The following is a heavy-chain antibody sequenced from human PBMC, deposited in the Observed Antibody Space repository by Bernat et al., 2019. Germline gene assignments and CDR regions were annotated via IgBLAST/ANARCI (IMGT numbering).Heavy chain of an antibody. V-gene: IGHV3-7*03. J-gene: IGHJ6*02. CDR2: IKQDGSEK. CDR1: GFTFSSYW. Sequence: EVQLVESGGGLVQPGGSLRLSCAASGFTFSSYWMSWVRQAPGKGLEWVANIKQDGSEKYYGDSVKGRFTISRDNAKNSLYLQMNSLRAEDTAVYYCARDSPSSGSWYDYYYYGMDVWGQGTTVTVSS. CDR3: ARDSPSSGSWYDYYYYGMDV. D-gene: IGHD6-13*01.